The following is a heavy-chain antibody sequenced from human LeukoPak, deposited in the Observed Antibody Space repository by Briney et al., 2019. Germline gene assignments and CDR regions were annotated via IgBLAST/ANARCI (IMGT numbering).Heavy chain of an antibody. CDR1: GFTFSNAW. D-gene: IGHD4-17*01. CDR2: IKRKIDGGTT. Sequence: GGSLRLSCAASGFTFSNAWMSWVRQAPGKGRGWVGRIKRKIDGGTTDYAAPVKGRFTISRDDSKNTLYLQMNSLKTEDTAVYYCTTDEGTTTVTTPYYYGMDVWGQGTTVTVSS. J-gene: IGHJ6*02. CDR3: TTDEGTTTVTTPYYYGMDV. V-gene: IGHV3-15*01.